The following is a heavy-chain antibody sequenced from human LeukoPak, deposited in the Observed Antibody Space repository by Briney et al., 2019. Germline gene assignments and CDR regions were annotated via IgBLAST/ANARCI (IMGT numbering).Heavy chain of an antibody. CDR1: RGSIRTADYY. Sequence: SETLSLTCTVSRGSIRTADYYWAWVRQPPGEGLEWLGSIYFSGTPYFNPSLKSRVAVSIDTSKNQFPLKVTSVNASDTAVYFCARTSSWYAGAWFDSWGQGTLVTVSS. V-gene: IGHV4-39*01. J-gene: IGHJ5*01. CDR2: IYFSGTP. CDR3: ARTSSWYAGAWFDS. D-gene: IGHD6-13*01.